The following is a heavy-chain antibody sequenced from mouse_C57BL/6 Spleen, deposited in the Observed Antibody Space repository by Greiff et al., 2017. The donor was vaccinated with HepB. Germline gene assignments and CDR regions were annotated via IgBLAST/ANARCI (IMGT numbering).Heavy chain of an antibody. Sequence: VKLMESGAELARPGASVKMSCKASGYTFTSYTMHWVKQRPGQGLEWIGYINPSSGYTKYNQKFKDKATLTADKSSSTAYMQLSSLTSEDSAVYYCATRSSYDAMDYWGQGTSVTVSS. CDR3: ATRSSYDAMDY. J-gene: IGHJ4*01. D-gene: IGHD1-1*01. V-gene: IGHV1-4*01. CDR2: INPSSGYT. CDR1: GYTFTSYT.